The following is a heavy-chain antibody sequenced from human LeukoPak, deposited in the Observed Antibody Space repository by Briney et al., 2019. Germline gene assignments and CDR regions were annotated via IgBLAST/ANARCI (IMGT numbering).Heavy chain of an antibody. CDR3: ANSRRSGYWYFGL. V-gene: IGHV3-53*01. J-gene: IGHJ2*01. D-gene: IGHD3-22*01. CDR1: GFTVSSNY. CDR2: MYSAGFT. Sequence: GGSLRLSCVVSGFTVSSNYMSWVRQAPGKGLEWVSVMYSAGFTYYADSVKGRFTISRDNSKNTLNLQMNSLRAEDTAVYYCANSRRSGYWYFGLWGRGTLVTVSS.